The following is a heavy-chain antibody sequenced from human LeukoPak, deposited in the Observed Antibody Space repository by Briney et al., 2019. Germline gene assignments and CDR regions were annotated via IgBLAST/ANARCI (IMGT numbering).Heavy chain of an antibody. CDR3: ARAEASSWFAY. CDR1: GFTVSNNY. Sequence: GFLRLSCAASGFTVSNNYMSWVRQAPGKGLEWVSIIYSGGITYYADSVKGRFTISRDNSKNTLYLQMNSLRAEDTAVYYCARAEASSWFAYWGQGTLVTVSS. CDR2: IYSGGIT. V-gene: IGHV3-66*01. D-gene: IGHD6-13*01. J-gene: IGHJ4*02.